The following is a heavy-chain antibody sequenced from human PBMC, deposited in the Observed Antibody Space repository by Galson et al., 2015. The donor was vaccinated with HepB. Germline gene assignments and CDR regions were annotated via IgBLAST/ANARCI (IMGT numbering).Heavy chain of an antibody. V-gene: IGHV3-30*18. CDR1: GFTFSSYG. J-gene: IGHJ6*03. Sequence: SLRLSCAASGFTFSSYGMHWVRQAPGKGLEWVAVISYDGSNKYYADSVKGRFTISRDNSKNTLYLQMNSLRAEDTAVYYCAKAGTTSYYYYYMDVWGKGTTVTVSS. CDR2: ISYDGSNK. CDR3: AKAGTTSYYYYYMDV. D-gene: IGHD1-1*01.